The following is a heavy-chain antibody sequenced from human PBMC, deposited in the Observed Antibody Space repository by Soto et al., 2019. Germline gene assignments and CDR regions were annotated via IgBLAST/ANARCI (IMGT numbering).Heavy chain of an antibody. V-gene: IGHV1-3*01. D-gene: IGHD6-13*01. J-gene: IGHJ5*02. CDR3: VRRHVSATGIDWFDP. CDR2: INAANGDT. CDR1: GGTFTSYG. Sequence: SVKVSCKASGGTFTSYGIHWVRQAPGQRLEWMGWINAANGDTKYSPKFQGRVTITRDTSASTAYMELSSLRSEDTAVYYCVRRHVSATGIDWFDPWGQGTLVTVSS.